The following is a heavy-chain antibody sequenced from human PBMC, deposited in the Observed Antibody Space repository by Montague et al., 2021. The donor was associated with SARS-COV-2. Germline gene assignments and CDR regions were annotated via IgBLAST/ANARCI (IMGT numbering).Heavy chain of an antibody. V-gene: IGHV3-33*01. CDR1: GFTFISYG. CDR3: ARETVAAGIDY. J-gene: IGHJ4*02. D-gene: IGHD6-13*01. CDR2: IWYDGSNK. Sequence: SLRLSCAASGFTFISYGMHWVRQAPGKGLEWVAVIWYDGSNKYYADSVKGRFTISRDNSKNTLYLQMNSLRAEDTAVYYCARETVAAGIDYWGQGTLVTVSS.